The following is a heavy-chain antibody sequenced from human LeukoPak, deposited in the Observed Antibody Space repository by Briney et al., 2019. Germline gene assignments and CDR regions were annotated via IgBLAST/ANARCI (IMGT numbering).Heavy chain of an antibody. CDR1: GFTFSSYA. J-gene: IGHJ4*02. Sequence: GGSLRLSCAVYGFTFSSYAMSWVRQAPGKGLEWVSAISGSGGSTYYADSVKGRFTISRDNSKNTLYLQMNSLRAEDTAVHYCAKERETFGELLPVDYWGQGTLVTVSS. CDR2: ISGSGGST. V-gene: IGHV3-23*01. D-gene: IGHD3-10*01. CDR3: AKERETFGELLPVDY.